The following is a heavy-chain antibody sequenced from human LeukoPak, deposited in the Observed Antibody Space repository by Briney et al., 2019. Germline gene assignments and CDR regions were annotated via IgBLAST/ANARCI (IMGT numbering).Heavy chain of an antibody. CDR1: GGSFSGYY. CDR2: INHSGST. V-gene: IGHV4-34*01. J-gene: IGHJ3*02. CDR3: ASTRGKYSSSWYGNDAFDI. Sequence: SETLSLTCAVYGGSFSGYYWSWIRQPPGKGREWIGEINHSGSTNYNPPLKSRVTISVDTSKNQFSLNLSSVSAADTAVYYCASTRGKYSSSWYGNDAFDIWGQGTMVTVSS. D-gene: IGHD6-13*01.